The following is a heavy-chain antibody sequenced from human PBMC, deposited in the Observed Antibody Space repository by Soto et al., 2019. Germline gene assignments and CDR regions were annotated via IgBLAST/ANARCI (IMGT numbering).Heavy chain of an antibody. D-gene: IGHD2-15*01. V-gene: IGHV3-23*01. Sequence: EVQLLESGGRLIQPGGSLRLSCVASGMTFRLHAMNWVRQAPGKGLEWVSGISPNGDGTYYADSVKGRCIISRENSRDTLFLQMNTLRVDDTAVYYCAKGGLTGVDVWGQGTAVTLSS. CDR3: AKGGLTGVDV. CDR1: GMTFRLHA. CDR2: ISPNGDGT. J-gene: IGHJ6*02.